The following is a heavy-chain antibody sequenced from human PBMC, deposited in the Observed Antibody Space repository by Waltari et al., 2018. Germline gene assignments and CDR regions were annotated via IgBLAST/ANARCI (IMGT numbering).Heavy chain of an antibody. CDR3: ARDQRAAAGTVNWFDP. J-gene: IGHJ5*02. D-gene: IGHD6-13*01. V-gene: IGHV1-18*01. CDR1: GYTFTSYG. CDR2: ISSYNGNT. Sequence: QVQLVQSGAEVKKPGASVKVSCKASGYTFTSYGISWVRQAPGQGLEGMGWISSYNGNTNHPQKPHGRVTMTTDTSTSAAYMERRSLRSDDTAVYYCARDQRAAAGTVNWFDPWGQGTLVTVSS.